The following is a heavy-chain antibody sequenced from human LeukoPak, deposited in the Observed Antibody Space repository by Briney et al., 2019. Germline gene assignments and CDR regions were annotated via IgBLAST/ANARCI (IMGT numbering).Heavy chain of an antibody. V-gene: IGHV3-43D*03. CDR2: ISWDGGST. CDR3: AITGSHYYYYMDV. J-gene: IGHJ6*03. CDR1: GLTFDDYA. Sequence: GGSLRLSCAASGLTFDDYAMHWVRQPPGKGLEWVSLISWDGGSTYYADSVKGRFTISRDNNKNSLYLQMNSLRAEDTALYYCAITGSHYYYYMDVWGKGTTVTVSS.